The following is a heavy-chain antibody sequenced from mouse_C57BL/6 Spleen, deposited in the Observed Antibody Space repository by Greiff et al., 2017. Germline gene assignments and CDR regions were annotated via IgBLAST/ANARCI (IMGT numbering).Heavy chain of an antibody. D-gene: IGHD1-1*01. CDR2: IYPSDSET. J-gene: IGHJ4*01. CDR1: GYTFTSYW. V-gene: IGHV1-61*01. CDR3: ARKYTVGDAMDY. Sequence: QVQLQQSGAELVRPGSSVKLSCKASGYTFTSYWMDWVKQRPGQGLEWIGNIYPSDSETHYNQKFKDKATLTVDKSSSTAYMQLSSLTSEDSAVYYCARKYTVGDAMDYWGQGTSVTVSS.